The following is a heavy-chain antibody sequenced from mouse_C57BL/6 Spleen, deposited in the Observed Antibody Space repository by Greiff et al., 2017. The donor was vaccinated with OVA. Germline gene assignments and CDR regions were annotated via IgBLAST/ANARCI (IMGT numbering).Heavy chain of an antibody. Sequence: QVQLQQSGAELVRPGTSVKVSCKASGYAFTNYLIEWVKQRPGQGLEWIGVINPGSGGTNYNEKFKGKATLTADKSSSTAYMQLSSLTSEDSAVYFCARDYGSRSGFAYWGQGTLVTVSA. CDR2: INPGSGGT. J-gene: IGHJ3*01. CDR3: ARDYGSRSGFAY. V-gene: IGHV1-54*01. D-gene: IGHD1-1*01. CDR1: GYAFTNYL.